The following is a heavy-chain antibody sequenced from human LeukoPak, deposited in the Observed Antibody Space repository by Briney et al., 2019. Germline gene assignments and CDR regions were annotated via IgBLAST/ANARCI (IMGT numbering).Heavy chain of an antibody. J-gene: IGHJ4*02. V-gene: IGHV5-51*01. CDR1: GYSFPTSW. CDR3: ARPPSRGYSSSFEY. CDR2: IYPDESNI. D-gene: IGHD2-2*03. Sequence: GESLKISCKGSGYSFPTSWTAWVRQRPGKGLGWMGTIYPDESNIRYSPSFQGQVTISADKSISTAYLQWSSLKASDTAMYYCARPPSRGYSSSFEYWGQGTLVTVSS.